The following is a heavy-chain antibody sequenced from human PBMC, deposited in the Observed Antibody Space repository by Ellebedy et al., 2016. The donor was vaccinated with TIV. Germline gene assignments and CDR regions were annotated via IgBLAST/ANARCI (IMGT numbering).Heavy chain of an antibody. V-gene: IGHV1-8*01. Sequence: ASVKVSXXASGYTFTSYDINWVRQATGQGLEWMGWMNPNSGNTGYAQKFQGRVTMTRNTSISTAYMELSSLRSEDTAVYYCARVTIFGVVTADAFDIWGQGTMVTVSS. D-gene: IGHD3-3*01. CDR1: GYTFTSYD. J-gene: IGHJ3*02. CDR3: ARVTIFGVVTADAFDI. CDR2: MNPNSGNT.